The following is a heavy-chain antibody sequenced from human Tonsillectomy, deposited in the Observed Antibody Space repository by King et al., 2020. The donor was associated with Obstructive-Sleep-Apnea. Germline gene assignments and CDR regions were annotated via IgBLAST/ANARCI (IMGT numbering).Heavy chain of an antibody. Sequence: VQLVESGGALAQPGGSLRLSCAASGFTFSSYAMHWVRQAPGKGLEYVSAINSNGGSTYYANYVKGRFTISRDNSKKTLYLQMGSLRIEDRAVYYCARGGWRGEDWYFDLWGRGTLVTVSS. V-gene: IGHV3-64*01. CDR3: ARGGWRGEDWYFDL. D-gene: IGHD3-3*01. CDR1: GFTFSSYA. J-gene: IGHJ2*01. CDR2: INSNGGST.